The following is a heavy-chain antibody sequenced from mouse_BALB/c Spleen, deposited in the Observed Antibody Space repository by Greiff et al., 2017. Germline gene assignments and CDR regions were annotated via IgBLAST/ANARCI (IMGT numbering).Heavy chain of an antibody. J-gene: IGHJ3*01. CDR1: GYTFTDYN. CDR3: ARRGSYYGNYGFAY. CDR2: INPNNGGT. D-gene: IGHD2-10*01. Sequence: VQLQQSGPELVKPGASVKIPCKASGYTFTDYNMDWVKQSHGKSLEWIGDINPNNGGTIYNQKFKGKATLTVDKSSSTAYMELRSLTSEDTAVYYWARRGSYYGNYGFAYWGQGTLVTVSA. V-gene: IGHV1-18*01.